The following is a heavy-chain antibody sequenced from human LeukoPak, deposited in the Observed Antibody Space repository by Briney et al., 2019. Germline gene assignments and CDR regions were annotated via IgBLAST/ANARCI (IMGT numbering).Heavy chain of an antibody. CDR2: IYPGDSDT. CDR1: GYSFTSYW. Sequence: GESLQISCKGSGYSFTSYWIGWVRQMPGKGLEWMGIIYPGDSDTRYSPSFQGQVTISADKSISTAYLQWSSLKASDTAMYYCAITDIVVVPAANDGAFDIWGQGTMVTVSS. V-gene: IGHV5-51*01. D-gene: IGHD2-2*01. CDR3: AITDIVVVPAANDGAFDI. J-gene: IGHJ3*02.